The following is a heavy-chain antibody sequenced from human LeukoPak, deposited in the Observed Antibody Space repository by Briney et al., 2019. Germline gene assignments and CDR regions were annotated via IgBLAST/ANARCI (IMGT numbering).Heavy chain of an antibody. CDR2: IYYSGST. CDR3: ARVRGSSNYYYYYMDV. Sequence: SETLSLTCTVSGGSISSYYWSWIRQPPGKGLEWIGYIYYSGSTNYNPSLKSRVTMSVDTSKNQFSLKLSSVTAADTAVYYCARVRGSSNYYYYYMDVWGKGTTVTVSS. V-gene: IGHV4-59*12. D-gene: IGHD6-6*01. J-gene: IGHJ6*03. CDR1: GGSISSYY.